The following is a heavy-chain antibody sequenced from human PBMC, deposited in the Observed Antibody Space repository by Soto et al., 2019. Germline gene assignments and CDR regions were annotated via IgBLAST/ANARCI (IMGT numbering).Heavy chain of an antibody. V-gene: IGHV5-51*01. J-gene: IGHJ4*02. CDR1: GYSFTSYW. Sequence: PGESLKVSCKGSGYSFTSYWIGWVRQMPGKGLEWMGIIYPGDSDTRYSPSFQGRFTVSRDNPKNTLYLQMNSLRAEDTAVYYCARDTDGLHYWGQGTLVTVSS. CDR3: ARDTDGLHY. D-gene: IGHD2-2*02. CDR2: IYPGDSDT.